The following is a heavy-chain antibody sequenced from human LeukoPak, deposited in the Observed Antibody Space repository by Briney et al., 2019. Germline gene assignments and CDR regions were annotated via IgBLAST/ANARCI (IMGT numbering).Heavy chain of an antibody. J-gene: IGHJ4*02. D-gene: IGHD6-19*01. CDR2: ISSGSTI. CDR1: GFTFSSYE. Sequence: GGSLRLSCAASGFTFSSYEMNWVRQAPGKGLEWVSYISSGSTIYDADSVKGRFTISRDNAKNSLYLQMNSLRAEDTAVYYCARESIAVAGAPFDYWGQGALVTVSS. V-gene: IGHV3-48*03. CDR3: ARESIAVAGAPFDY.